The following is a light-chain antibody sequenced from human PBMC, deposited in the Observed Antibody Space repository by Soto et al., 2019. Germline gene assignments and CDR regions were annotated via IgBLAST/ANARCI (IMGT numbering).Light chain of an antibody. V-gene: IGLV2-14*01. J-gene: IGLJ3*02. CDR2: EVT. CDR1: SSDIGGHDY. CDR3: ASDTSPDTRV. Sequence: QSALTQPASVSGSPGQSITISCTGTSSDIGGHDYVFWYQQYPGKAPKLLISEVTNRPSGVSRRFSGSKSGATAPLTITGLLDEDEADYYCASDTSPDTRVFGGGTKLTVL.